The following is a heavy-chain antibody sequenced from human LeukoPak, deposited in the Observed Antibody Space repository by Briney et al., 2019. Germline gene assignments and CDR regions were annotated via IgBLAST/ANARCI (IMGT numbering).Heavy chain of an antibody. V-gene: IGHV4-34*01. CDR2: INHSGST. CDR3: ARVTCSSTSCLGP. Sequence: SETLSLTCAVDGRSFSGYYWSWIRQPPGKGLEWIGEINHSGSTNYNPSLKSRVTISVDTSKNQFSLKLSSVTAADTAVYYCARVTCSSTSCLGPWGQGTLVTVSS. J-gene: IGHJ5*02. D-gene: IGHD2-2*01. CDR1: GRSFSGYY.